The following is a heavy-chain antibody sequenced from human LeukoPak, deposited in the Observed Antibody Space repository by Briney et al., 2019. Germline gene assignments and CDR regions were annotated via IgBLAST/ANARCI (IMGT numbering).Heavy chain of an antibody. D-gene: IGHD3-16*01. CDR2: IYHSGST. J-gene: IGHJ4*02. CDR1: GYSISSGYY. CDR3: ARYLTLGDFHY. V-gene: IGHV4-38-2*01. Sequence: SETLSLTCAVSGYSISSGYYWGWIRQPPGKGLERIGSIYHSGSTYYNPSLKSRVTISVDTSKNQFSLKLSSVTAADTAVYYCARYLTLGDFHYWGQGTLVTVSS.